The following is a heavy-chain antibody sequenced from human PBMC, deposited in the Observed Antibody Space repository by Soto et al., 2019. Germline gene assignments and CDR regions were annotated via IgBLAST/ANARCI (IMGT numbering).Heavy chain of an antibody. V-gene: IGHV3-74*01. CDR2: IRGDGNSI. D-gene: IGHD3-10*01. J-gene: IGHJ3*01. Sequence: VQVVESGGGLAQAGGSLRLSCAAYEFTFTDYWMHWVRQAPGKGLVWVSRIRGDGNSINYADFVRGRFTISRDNANNTLYLQMSSLRVEDKAVYYCARGVRGHYGFDVWGQGTMVTVSS. CDR1: EFTFTDYW. CDR3: ARGVRGHYGFDV.